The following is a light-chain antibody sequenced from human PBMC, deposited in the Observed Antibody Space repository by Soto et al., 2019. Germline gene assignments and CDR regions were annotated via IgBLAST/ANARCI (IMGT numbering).Light chain of an antibody. J-gene: IGKJ2*01. V-gene: IGKV3-11*01. CDR1: QSVGSY. Sequence: EIVLTQSPDTLSLSPGERATLSCRASQSVGSYLAWYQQKPGQAPRLLIYASSNRATGIPARFSGSGSGIDFTLTISSLAPEDVAVYYCQQRSNWYTFGQGTKLEIK. CDR2: ASS. CDR3: QQRSNWYT.